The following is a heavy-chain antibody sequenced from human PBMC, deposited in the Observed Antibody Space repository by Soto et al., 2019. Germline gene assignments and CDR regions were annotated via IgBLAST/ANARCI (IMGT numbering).Heavy chain of an antibody. CDR2: ISGDGVT. V-gene: IGHV3-23*01. J-gene: IGHJ3*02. Sequence: PWGSLRLSCAASGFAFITYAIILFRQFPGKGLQWLSAISGDGVTWYIDSVKGRFTISRDNSRNTVSLQMTSLRAEDTALYYCARDRSYPRDTFDIWGQGTMVTVSS. D-gene: IGHD5-18*01. CDR1: GFAFITYA. CDR3: ARDRSYPRDTFDI.